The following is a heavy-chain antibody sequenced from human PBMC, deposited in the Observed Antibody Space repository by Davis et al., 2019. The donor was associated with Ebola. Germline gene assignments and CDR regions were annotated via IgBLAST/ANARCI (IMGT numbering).Heavy chain of an antibody. CDR3: AREFSDI. CDR2: IYYSGNT. V-gene: IGHV4-39*02. Sequence: SETLSLTCTVSGGSISSSSYYWGWVRQPPGKGLEWIGSIYYSGNTYYNPSLKSRVTISVDTSKNQFSLKLSSVTAADTAVYYCAREFSDIWGQGTMVTVSS. CDR1: GGSISSSSYY. J-gene: IGHJ3*02.